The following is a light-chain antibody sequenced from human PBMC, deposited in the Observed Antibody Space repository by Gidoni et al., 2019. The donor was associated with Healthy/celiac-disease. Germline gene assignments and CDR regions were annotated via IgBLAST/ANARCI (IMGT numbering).Light chain of an antibody. V-gene: IGLV1-40*01. CDR1: SSNIGAGYD. CDR3: QSYDSSLSGSV. Sequence: QSVLTQPPSVSGAPGQSVTISCPGSSSNIGAGYDVHWYQQLPGTAPKLLLYGNSNRPSGVPDRFSGSKSGTSASLAITGLQAEDEADYYCQSYDSSLSGSVFGGGTKLTVL. J-gene: IGLJ2*01. CDR2: GNS.